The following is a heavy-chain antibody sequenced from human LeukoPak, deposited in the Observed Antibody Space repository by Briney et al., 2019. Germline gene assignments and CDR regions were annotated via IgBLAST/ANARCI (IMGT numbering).Heavy chain of an antibody. CDR2: INSDGSEG. CDR1: GFTFSGFW. J-gene: IGHJ6*02. CDR3: ARHYDFWSGYYPQGCMDV. V-gene: IGHV3-7*01. Sequence: GGSLRLSCAVSGFTFSGFWMSWSRQAPGKGLEWVASINSDGSEGYYADVVKGRFTISRDNAKNSLYLQMNSLRAEDTAVYYCARHYDFWSGYYPQGCMDVWGQGTTVTVSS. D-gene: IGHD3-3*01.